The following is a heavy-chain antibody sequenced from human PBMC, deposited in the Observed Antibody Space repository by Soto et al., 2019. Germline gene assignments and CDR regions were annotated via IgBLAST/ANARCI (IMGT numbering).Heavy chain of an antibody. CDR2: NSSNGCST. J-gene: IGHJ2*01. CDR3: FFFQAEGGKRDNVPVSAFLLNRSSDL. V-gene: IGHV3-64*01. D-gene: IGHD3-16*01. Sequence: KKLEYVSANSSNGCSTYYANSVKGRFTISRDNSKNTLYLQMGSLRAEDMAVYYCFFFQAEGGKRDNVPVSAFLLNRSSDL.